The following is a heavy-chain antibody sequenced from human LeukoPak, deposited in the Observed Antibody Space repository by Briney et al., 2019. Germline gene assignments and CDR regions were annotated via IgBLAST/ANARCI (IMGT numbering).Heavy chain of an antibody. J-gene: IGHJ5*02. D-gene: IGHD6-19*01. CDR1: GYSFTSYW. V-gene: IGHV5-51*01. Sequence: GESLKISCKGSGYSFTSYWIGWVRQMPGKGLKWMRIIYPGDSDTRYSPSFQGQVTISAYKSISTAYLQWSSLKASDTAMYYCARHRYSSGSQFWFDPWGQGTLVTVSS. CDR2: IYPGDSDT. CDR3: ARHRYSSGSQFWFDP.